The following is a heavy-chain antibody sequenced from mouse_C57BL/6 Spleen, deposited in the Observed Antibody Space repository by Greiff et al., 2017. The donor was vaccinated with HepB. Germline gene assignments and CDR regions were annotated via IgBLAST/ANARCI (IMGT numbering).Heavy chain of an antibody. Sequence: VQLQQSGPELVKPGASVKIPCKASGYTFTDYNMDWVKQSHGKSLEWIGDINPNNGGTIYNQKFKGKATLTVDKSSSTAYMELRSLTSEDTAVYYCARKERGYWYFDVWGTGTTVTVSS. V-gene: IGHV1-18*01. CDR2: INPNNGGT. J-gene: IGHJ1*03. CDR3: ARKERGYWYFDV. CDR1: GYTFTDYN.